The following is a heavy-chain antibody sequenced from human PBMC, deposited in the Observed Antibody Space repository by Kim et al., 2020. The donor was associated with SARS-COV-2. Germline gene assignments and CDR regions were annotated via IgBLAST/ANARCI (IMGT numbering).Heavy chain of an antibody. CDR2: INPDGSST. Sequence: GGSLRLSCAASGFTFSSYWMHWVRQVPGKGLVWVSRINPDGSSTFYADSLKGRFTISRDNAKNMLYLQMNSLGAEDTAVYLCAREPNTSWYYFDYWRQGTLVTDSA. V-gene: IGHV3-74*01. CDR1: GFTFSSYW. J-gene: IGHJ4*02. CDR3: AREPNTSWYYFDY.